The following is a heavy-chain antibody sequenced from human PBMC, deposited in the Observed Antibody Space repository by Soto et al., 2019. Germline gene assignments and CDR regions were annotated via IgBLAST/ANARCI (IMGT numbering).Heavy chain of an antibody. Sequence: PGVSLRLSCTASGFTFGDYAMSWFRQAPGKGLEWVGFIRSKAYGGTTEYAASVKGRFTISRDDSKSIAYLQMNSLKTEDTAVYYCTRDYPSGGSCYLCWFDPWGQGTLVTVSS. V-gene: IGHV3-49*03. CDR3: TRDYPSGGSCYLCWFDP. J-gene: IGHJ5*02. D-gene: IGHD2-15*01. CDR1: GFTFGDYA. CDR2: IRSKAYGGTT.